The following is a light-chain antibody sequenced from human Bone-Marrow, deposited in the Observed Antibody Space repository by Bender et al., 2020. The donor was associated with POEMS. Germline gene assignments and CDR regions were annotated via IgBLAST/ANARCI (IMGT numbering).Light chain of an antibody. CDR1: SSDIGGFIY. J-gene: IGLJ3*02. CDR2: EVS. V-gene: IGLV2-14*01. Sequence: QSVLTQPASVSGFPGQSITISCTGTSSDIGGFIYVSWFQQHPGKAPKLMIYEVSKRPSGVSNRFSGSKSGTSASLAITGLQSDDEAIYFCVAWDASLNGWVFGGGTKLTVL. CDR3: VAWDASLNGWV.